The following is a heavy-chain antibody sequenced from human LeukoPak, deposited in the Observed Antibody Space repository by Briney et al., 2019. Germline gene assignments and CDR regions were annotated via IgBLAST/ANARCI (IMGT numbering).Heavy chain of an antibody. Sequence: PSETLSLTCTVSGGSISGSYWSWIRQPPGKGLEWIASIHSSGSTNYNPSLKSRFTISVDTSKNQFSLKPSSVTAADTAFYYCAKSSGYYTYWGQGTLVTVSS. J-gene: IGHJ4*02. V-gene: IGHV4-59*01. CDR3: AKSSGYYTY. D-gene: IGHD3-22*01. CDR1: GGSISGSY. CDR2: IHSSGST.